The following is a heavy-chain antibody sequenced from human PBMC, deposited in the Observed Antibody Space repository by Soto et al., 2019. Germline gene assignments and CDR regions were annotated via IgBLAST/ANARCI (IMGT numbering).Heavy chain of an antibody. CDR1: GYTFTSYA. CDR2: INAGNGNT. Sequence: ASVKVSCKASGYTFTSYAMHWVRQAPGQRLEWMGWINAGNGNTKYSQKFQGRVTITRDTSASTAYMELSSLRSEDTAVYYCARDRWQLVPNAANKYNWFDHWGQGTRVTVSS. J-gene: IGHJ5*02. V-gene: IGHV1-3*01. D-gene: IGHD6-13*01. CDR3: ARDRWQLVPNAANKYNWFDH.